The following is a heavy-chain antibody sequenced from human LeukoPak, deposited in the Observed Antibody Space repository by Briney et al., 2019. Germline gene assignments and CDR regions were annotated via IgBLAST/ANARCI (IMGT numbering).Heavy chain of an antibody. CDR1: GFTFSSYA. CDR2: ISYDGSNK. CDR3: ARDHENSYYYYGMDV. D-gene: IGHD2/OR15-2a*01. Sequence: PGGSLRLSCAASGFTFSSYAMHWVRQAPGKGLEWVAVISYDGSNKYYADSVKGRFTISRDNSKNTLYLQMNSLRAEDTAMYYCARDHENSYYYYGMDVWGQGTTVTVSS. J-gene: IGHJ6*02. V-gene: IGHV3-30*04.